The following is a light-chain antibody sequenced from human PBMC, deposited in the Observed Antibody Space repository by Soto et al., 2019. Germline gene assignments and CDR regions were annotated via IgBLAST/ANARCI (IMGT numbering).Light chain of an antibody. CDR3: SSYAGSYTLV. CDR1: SNDVGGYNF. Sequence: QSVLTQPRSVSGSPGQSVTISCTGTSNDVGGYNFVSWYQQHPGKVPKLFIYDVSRRPSAVPDRFSGSKSGNTASLTISGLQAEDEADYYCSSYAGSYTLVFGGGTKLTVL. V-gene: IGLV2-11*01. J-gene: IGLJ2*01. CDR2: DVS.